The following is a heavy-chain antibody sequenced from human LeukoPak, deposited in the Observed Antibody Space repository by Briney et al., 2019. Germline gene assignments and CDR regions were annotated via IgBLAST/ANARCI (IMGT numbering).Heavy chain of an antibody. J-gene: IGHJ4*02. CDR3: AREAPYYYDSSGYSRGVYY. CDR2: INHSGST. CDR1: GGSFSGYY. Sequence: SETLSLTCAVYGGSFSGYYSSWIRQTPGRGLEWIGEINHSGSTNYHPSIKSRGTISVDTSKNQFSLKLSSVTAADTAVYYWAREAPYYYDSSGYSRGVYYWGQGTLVTVSS. D-gene: IGHD3-22*01. V-gene: IGHV4-34*01.